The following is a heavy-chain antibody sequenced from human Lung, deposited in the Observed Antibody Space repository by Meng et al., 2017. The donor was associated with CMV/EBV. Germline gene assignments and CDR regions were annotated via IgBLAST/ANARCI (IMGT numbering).Heavy chain of an antibody. J-gene: IGHJ5*02. CDR3: AREEGIGGFDP. CDR2: IYYSWNT. Sequence: HVPLRESGPGLVKPSETLPLTRTVSGGSISSYYWSWIRQPPGKGLEWIGYIYYSWNTNYNPSLKSRVTISVDTSKNQFSLKLSSVTAADTAVYYCAREEGIGGFDPWGQGTLVTVSS. D-gene: IGHD3-10*01. V-gene: IGHV4-59*01. CDR1: GGSISSYY.